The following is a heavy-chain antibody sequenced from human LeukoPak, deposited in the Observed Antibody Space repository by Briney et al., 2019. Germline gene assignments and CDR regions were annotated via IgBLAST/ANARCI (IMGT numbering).Heavy chain of an antibody. CDR1: GFTFSSYW. J-gene: IGHJ4*02. D-gene: IGHD2-21*01. Sequence: PGRSLRLSCAASGFTFSSYWMHWVRQAPGKGLEWVAATSSSDAGTYHADSVRGRFTISRDNSKNTLYLQMNSLRAEDAAVYFCAKAPVTSCRGAYCYPFDSWGQGTLVTVSS. CDR2: TSSSDAGT. V-gene: IGHV3-23*01. CDR3: AKAPVTSCRGAYCYPFDS.